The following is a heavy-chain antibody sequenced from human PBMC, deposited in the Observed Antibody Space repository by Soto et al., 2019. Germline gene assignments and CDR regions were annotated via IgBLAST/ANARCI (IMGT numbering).Heavy chain of an antibody. CDR1: GGSISSYY. CDR2: IYYSGST. J-gene: IGHJ5*02. CDR3: ARAKAPLYSSSWYWFDP. Sequence: QVQLQESGPGLVKPSETLSLTCTVSGGSISSYYWSWIRQPPGKGLEWFGYIYYSGSTNYNPSLKSQVTIAVDTSKNQFSLKLSSVTAADTAVYYCARAKAPLYSSSWYWFDPWGQGTLVTVSS. D-gene: IGHD6-13*01. V-gene: IGHV4-59*08.